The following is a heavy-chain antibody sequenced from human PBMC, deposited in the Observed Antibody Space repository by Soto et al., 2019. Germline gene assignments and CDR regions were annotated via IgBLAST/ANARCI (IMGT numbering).Heavy chain of an antibody. D-gene: IGHD1-1*01. J-gene: IGHJ4*02. CDR2: ISGIVGST. CDR3: AKLKGQLEEIDY. CDR1: GFTFSSYA. V-gene: IGHV3-23*01. Sequence: GGSLRLSCAASGFTFSSYAMSWVRQAPGKGLEWVSAISGIVGSTYYADSVKGRFTISRDNSKNTLYLQMNSLRAEDTAVYYCAKLKGQLEEIDYWGQGTLVTVSS.